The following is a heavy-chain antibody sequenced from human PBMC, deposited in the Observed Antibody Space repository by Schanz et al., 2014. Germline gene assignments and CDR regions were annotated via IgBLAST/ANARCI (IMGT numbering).Heavy chain of an antibody. CDR2: IAYSGST. D-gene: IGHD3-16*01. V-gene: IGHV4-61*05. Sequence: QLQLQESGPGLVKPSETLSLTCTVSGGSISSSTYWWGWIRQPPGKGLEWIGYIAYSGSTNYNPSLQSRVTISLDTSQSQFSLRLTSVSSADTAMYYCARVGRNSYGFTSKFDAWGQGTLVAVAS. J-gene: IGHJ5*02. CDR3: ARVGRNSYGFTSKFDA. CDR1: GGSISSSTYW.